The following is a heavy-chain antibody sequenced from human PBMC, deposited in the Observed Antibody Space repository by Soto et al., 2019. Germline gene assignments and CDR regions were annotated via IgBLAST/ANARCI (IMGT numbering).Heavy chain of an antibody. J-gene: IGHJ4*02. CDR1: GGSISSGDYY. V-gene: IGHV4-30-4*01. CDR2: IYYSGST. CDR3: ASAPYCSSTSCYFRPYYFDY. Sequence: QVQLQESGPGLVKPSQTLSLTCTVSGGSISSGDYYWSWIRQPPGKGLEWIGYIYYSGSTYYNPSLKSRVTISVDTSKNQFSLKLSSVTAADTAVYYCASAPYCSSTSCYFRPYYFDYWGQGTLVTVSS. D-gene: IGHD2-2*01.